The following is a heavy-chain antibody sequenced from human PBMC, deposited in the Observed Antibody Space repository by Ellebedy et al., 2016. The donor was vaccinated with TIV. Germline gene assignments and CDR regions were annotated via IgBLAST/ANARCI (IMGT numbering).Heavy chain of an antibody. Sequence: GGSLRLXCAASGFTFSSYAMSWVRQAPGKGLEWVSAISGSGGSTYYADSVKGRFTISRDNSKNTLYLQMNSLRAEDTAVYYCAKMGYSSSPPPFDAFDIWGQGTMVTVSS. V-gene: IGHV3-23*01. CDR2: ISGSGGST. D-gene: IGHD6-13*01. CDR3: AKMGYSSSPPPFDAFDI. J-gene: IGHJ3*02. CDR1: GFTFSSYA.